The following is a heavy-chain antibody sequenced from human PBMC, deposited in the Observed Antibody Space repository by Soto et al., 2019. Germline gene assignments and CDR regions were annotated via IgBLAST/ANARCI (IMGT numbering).Heavy chain of an antibody. CDR2: IIPIFGTA. Sequence: QVQLVQSGAEVKKPGSSVKVSCKASGGTFSSYAISWVRQAPGQGLEWMGGIIPIFGTANYAQKFRGRVTITADESTSTAYMELSSLRSEDTAVYYCARDRGGYSYGSSYYYYYGMDVWGQGTTVTVSS. V-gene: IGHV1-69*01. D-gene: IGHD5-18*01. CDR3: ARDRGGYSYGSSYYYYYGMDV. CDR1: GGTFSSYA. J-gene: IGHJ6*02.